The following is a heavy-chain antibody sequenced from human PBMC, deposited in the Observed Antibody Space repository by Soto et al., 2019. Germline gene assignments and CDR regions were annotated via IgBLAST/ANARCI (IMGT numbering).Heavy chain of an antibody. J-gene: IGHJ4*02. CDR2: ISGSGSNT. CDR1: GFTFRNYA. CDR3: ARDLVGKGDY. Sequence: EVQLLESGGGLVQTGGSLRLSCAASGFTFRNYAMNWVRQAPGKGLEWVSVISGSGSNTHYADSVKGRFTISRDNSKNTLDLQMNNPRAEDTAVYFCARDLVGKGDYWGQGTVVTVSS. V-gene: IGHV3-23*01. D-gene: IGHD1-26*01.